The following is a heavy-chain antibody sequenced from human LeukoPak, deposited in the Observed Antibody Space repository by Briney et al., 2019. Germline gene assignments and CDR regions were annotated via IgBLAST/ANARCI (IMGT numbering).Heavy chain of an antibody. CDR1: GYTFTGYY. J-gene: IGHJ5*02. CDR3: ARKPGVIAARRGLNNWFDP. D-gene: IGHD6-6*01. CDR2: INPNSGGT. Sequence: ASVKVSCKASGYTFTGYYMHWVRQAPGQGLQWMGWINPNSGGTNYAQKFQGRVTMTRDTSISTAYKELSRLRSDDTAVYYCARKPGVIAARRGLNNWFDPWGQGTLVTVSS. V-gene: IGHV1-2*02.